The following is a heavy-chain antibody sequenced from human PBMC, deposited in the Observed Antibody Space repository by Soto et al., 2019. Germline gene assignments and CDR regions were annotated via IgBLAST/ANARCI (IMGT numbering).Heavy chain of an antibody. J-gene: IGHJ4*02. D-gene: IGHD6-19*01. Sequence: GASVKVSCKASGFTFTSSAMQWVRQARGQRLEWIGWIVVGSGNTNYAQKFQERVTITRDMSTSTAYMELSSLRSEDTAVYYCAREWSSGWYRYFDYWGQGTLVTVSS. V-gene: IGHV1-58*02. CDR1: GFTFTSSA. CDR2: IVVGSGNT. CDR3: AREWSSGWYRYFDY.